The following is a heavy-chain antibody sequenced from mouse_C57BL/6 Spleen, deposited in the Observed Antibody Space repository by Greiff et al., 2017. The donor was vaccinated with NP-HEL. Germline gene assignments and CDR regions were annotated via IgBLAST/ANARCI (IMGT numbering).Heavy chain of an antibody. V-gene: IGHV1-80*01. J-gene: IGHJ3*01. Sequence: QVHVKQSGAELVKPGASVKISCKASGYAFSSYWMNWVKQRPGKGLEWIGQIYPGDGDTNYNGKFKGKATLTADKSSSTAYMQLSSLTSEDSAVYFCATNYGSSYGWFAYWGQGTLVTVSA. CDR2: IYPGDGDT. CDR3: ATNYGSSYGWFAY. CDR1: GYAFSSYW. D-gene: IGHD1-1*01.